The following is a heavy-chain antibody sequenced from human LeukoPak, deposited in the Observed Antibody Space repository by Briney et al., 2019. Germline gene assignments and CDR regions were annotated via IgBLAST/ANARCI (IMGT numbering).Heavy chain of an antibody. Sequence: SETLSLTCTVSGGSISSSYWSWIRQPPGKGLEWIGYIYYSGSTNYNPSLKSRVTTSVDTSKNQFSLNLSSVTAADTAVYYCARGPYSSRYDYWGQGTVVTVSS. J-gene: IGHJ4*02. CDR2: IYYSGST. D-gene: IGHD6-13*01. V-gene: IGHV4-59*01. CDR3: ARGPYSSRYDY. CDR1: GGSISSSY.